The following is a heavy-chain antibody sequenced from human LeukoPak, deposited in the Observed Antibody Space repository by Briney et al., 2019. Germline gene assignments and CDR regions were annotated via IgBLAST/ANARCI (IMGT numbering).Heavy chain of an antibody. V-gene: IGHV4-30-4*07. CDR1: GGSISSGGYS. CDR2: IYYTGNT. D-gene: IGHD3-10*01. Sequence: SQTLSLTCAVSGGSISSGGYSWSWIRQPPGKAMEFIVYIYYTGNTYFNPSLKSRVTISVDTSKNQFSLKLSSVTAADTAVYYCARLPGETYYGSGSYLTIKNYYYYMDVWGKGTTVTISS. CDR3: ARLPGETYYGSGSYLTIKNYYYYMDV. J-gene: IGHJ6*03.